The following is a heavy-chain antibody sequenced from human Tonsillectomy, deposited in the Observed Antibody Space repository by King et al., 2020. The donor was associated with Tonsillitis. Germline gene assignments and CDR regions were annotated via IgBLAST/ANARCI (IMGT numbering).Heavy chain of an antibody. D-gene: IGHD2-15*01. Sequence: QLVQSAAEVKKPGSSVQVSCEASGGTFSGYVIHWVRQAPGQGFEWMGRIVPLIDRTDYAQKFQGRLTITVDKSTSTTYMELGSLRSDDTAVYYCARSIGYPYSWGPGTVVSVSS. CDR3: ARSIGYPYS. J-gene: IGHJ4*02. CDR1: GGTFSGYV. CDR2: IVPLIDRT. V-gene: IGHV1-69*09.